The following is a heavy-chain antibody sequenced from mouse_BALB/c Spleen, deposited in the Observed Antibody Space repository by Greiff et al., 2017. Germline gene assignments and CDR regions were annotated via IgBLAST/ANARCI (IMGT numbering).Heavy chain of an antibody. D-gene: IGHD1-2*01. CDR1: GYTFTSYW. CDR3: ANYGYWAY. CDR2: IYPYNGGT. V-gene: IGHV1-34*01. J-gene: IGHJ3*01. Sequence: EVQRVESGTVLARPGASVKMSCKASGYTFTSYWMHWVKQSHGKSLEWIGYIYPYNGGTGYNQKFKSKATLTVDNSSSTAYMELRSLTSEDSAVYYCANYGYWAYWGQGTLVTVSA.